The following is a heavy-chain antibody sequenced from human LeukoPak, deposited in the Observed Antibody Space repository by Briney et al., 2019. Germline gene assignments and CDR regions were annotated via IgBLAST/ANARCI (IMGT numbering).Heavy chain of an antibody. J-gene: IGHJ4*02. CDR2: IWYDGSNK. V-gene: IGHV3-33*01. CDR3: ARSPGYSYGFRLDY. CDR1: GFTFSSYG. D-gene: IGHD5-18*01. Sequence: GGSLRLSCAASGFTFSSYGMHWVRQASGKGLEWVAVIWYDGSNKYYADSVKGRFTISRDNSKNTLYLQMNSLRAEDTAVYYCARSPGYSYGFRLDYWGQGTLVTVSS.